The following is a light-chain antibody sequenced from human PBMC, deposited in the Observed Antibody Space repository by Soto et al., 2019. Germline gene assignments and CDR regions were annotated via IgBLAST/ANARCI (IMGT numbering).Light chain of an antibody. CDR1: QSISSW. J-gene: IGKJ2*01. V-gene: IGKV1-5*03. Sequence: DIQMTQSPSTLSASVGDRVTITCRASQSISSWLAWYQQKPGKAPKLLIYKAPSLESGVPSRFSGSGSGTEFTLTISSLQPDDFATYYCQQYNSYSPLTFGQGTKLEIK. CDR2: KAP. CDR3: QQYNSYSPLT.